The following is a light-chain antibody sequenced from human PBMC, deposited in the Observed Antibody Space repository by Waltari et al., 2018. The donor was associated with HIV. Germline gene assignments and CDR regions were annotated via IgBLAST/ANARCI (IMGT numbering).Light chain of an antibody. CDR1: QNIRSY. V-gene: IGKV1-39*01. Sequence: DIQMTQSPSSLSASVGDRVTITCRASQNIRSYLNWYQHKPGKAPKLLIYAASSLQSGVPSRCSGSGSGTDFTLNISRLQPEDFATYCCQQSDSTPPTFGQGTKVEIK. J-gene: IGKJ2*01. CDR2: AAS. CDR3: QQSDSTPPT.